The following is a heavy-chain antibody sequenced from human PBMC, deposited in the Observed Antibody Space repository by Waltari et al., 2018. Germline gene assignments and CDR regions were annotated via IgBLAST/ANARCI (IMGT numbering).Heavy chain of an antibody. D-gene: IGHD6-13*01. CDR1: GGSISSDTYY. Sequence: QVQLQESGPGLVKPSQTLSLTCTVSGGSISSDTYYWSWIRQPAGKGLEWIGRIYTSGSTNYNPSLKSRVTVSVDTSKNQFSLHLNSVTPEDTAVYYCARGSSSSFDSWGQGILVTVSS. J-gene: IGHJ4*02. CDR3: ARGSSSSFDS. V-gene: IGHV4-61*02. CDR2: IYTSGST.